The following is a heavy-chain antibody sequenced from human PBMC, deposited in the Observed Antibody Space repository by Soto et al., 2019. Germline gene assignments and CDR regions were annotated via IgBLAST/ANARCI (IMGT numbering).Heavy chain of an antibody. CDR3: ARDPIAVAGGHDY. D-gene: IGHD6-19*01. J-gene: IGHJ4*02. V-gene: IGHV3-30-3*01. Sequence: GGSLRLSCAASGFTFSSYAIHWVRQAPGKGLEWVAVISYDGSNKYYADSVKGRFTISRDNSKNTLYLQMNSLRAEDTAVYYCARDPIAVAGGHDYWGQGTLVTVSS. CDR2: ISYDGSNK. CDR1: GFTFSSYA.